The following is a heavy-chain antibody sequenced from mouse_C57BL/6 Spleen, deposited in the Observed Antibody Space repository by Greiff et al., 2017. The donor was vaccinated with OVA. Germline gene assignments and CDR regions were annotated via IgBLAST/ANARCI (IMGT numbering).Heavy chain of an antibody. Sequence: EVMLVESGEGLVKPGGSLKLSCAASGFTFSSYAMSWVRQTPEKRLEWVAYISSGGDYIYYADTVKGRFTISRDNARNTLYLQMSSLKSEDTAMYYCTRDRGVYYGSSYSFAYWGQGTLVTVSA. J-gene: IGHJ3*01. V-gene: IGHV5-9-1*02. CDR1: GFTFSSYA. D-gene: IGHD1-1*01. CDR2: ISSGGDYI. CDR3: TRDRGVYYGSSYSFAY.